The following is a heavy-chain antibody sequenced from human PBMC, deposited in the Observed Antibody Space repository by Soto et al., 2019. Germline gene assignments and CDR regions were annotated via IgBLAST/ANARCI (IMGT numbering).Heavy chain of an antibody. J-gene: IGHJ4*02. CDR3: AREDYDYGFDY. CDR2: IYHSGST. D-gene: IGHD3-16*01. Sequence: EWIGYIYHSGSTYYNPSLKSRVTISVDRSKNQFSLKLSSVTAADTAVYYCAREDYDYGFDYWGQGTLVTVSS. V-gene: IGHV4-30-2*01.